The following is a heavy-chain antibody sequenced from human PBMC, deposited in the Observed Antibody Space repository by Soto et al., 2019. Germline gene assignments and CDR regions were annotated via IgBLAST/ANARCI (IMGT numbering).Heavy chain of an antibody. V-gene: IGHV1-18*01. CDR3: GRRGGVTRGYYYYGMDV. J-gene: IGHJ6*02. CDR1: GYTFTSYG. CDR2: ISAYNGNT. D-gene: IGHD2-21*02. Sequence: QVQLVQSGAEVKKPGASVKVSCKASGYTFTSYGISWVRQAPGQGLEWMGWISAYNGNTNYAQKLQGRVTMTTDTQRSKAYMEVRGQRPDDTAVSYRGRRGGVTRGYYYYGMDVWGQGTTVTVSS.